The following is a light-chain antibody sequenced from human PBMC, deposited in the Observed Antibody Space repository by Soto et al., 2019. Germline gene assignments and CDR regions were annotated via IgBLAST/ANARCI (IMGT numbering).Light chain of an antibody. CDR3: AAWDDILNGWV. CDR1: DSNIGSNS. J-gene: IGLJ3*02. V-gene: IGLV1-44*01. CDR2: SND. Sequence: QSVLTQPPSASGTPGQRVTISCSGSDSNIGSNSVNWYQHLPGMAPKLLTHSNDHRPSGVADRFSGSKSGTSASLAISGLQSEDEADYYCAAWDDILNGWVFCGGTKRTVL.